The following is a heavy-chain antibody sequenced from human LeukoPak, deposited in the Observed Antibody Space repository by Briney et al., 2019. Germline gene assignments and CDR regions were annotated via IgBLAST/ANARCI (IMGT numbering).Heavy chain of an antibody. CDR3: VRVGYSYGYGDWNHFDY. Sequence: PGGSLRLSCAASGFTASSNYMSWVRQAPGKGLEGVSIIYSGGSTYYSDSVTGRFTISRDNSKNTLYLQMNSLRAEDTAVYFCVRVGYSYGYGDWNHFDYWGQGTLVTVSS. V-gene: IGHV3-66*02. CDR1: GFTASSNY. CDR2: IYSGGST. J-gene: IGHJ4*02. D-gene: IGHD5-18*01.